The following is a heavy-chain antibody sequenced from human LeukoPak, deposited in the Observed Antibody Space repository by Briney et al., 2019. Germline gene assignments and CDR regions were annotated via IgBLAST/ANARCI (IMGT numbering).Heavy chain of an antibody. CDR1: GFTVSSSY. V-gene: IGHV3-66*02. CDR2: IYSAGST. J-gene: IGHJ6*02. D-gene: IGHD2-15*01. Sequence: GGSLRLSCAASGFTVSSSYISWGRQAPGKGLEWVSVIYSAGSTYYADSVKGRFTISRDNSKNTLYLQLNSLRPEDTAVYYCARDLVAAREDYHYYGSDVWGQGTTVTVS. CDR3: ARDLVAAREDYHYYGSDV.